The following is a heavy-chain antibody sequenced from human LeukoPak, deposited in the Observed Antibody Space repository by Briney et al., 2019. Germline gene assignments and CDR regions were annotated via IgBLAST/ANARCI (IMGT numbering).Heavy chain of an antibody. V-gene: IGHV1-2*02. Sequence: SVKVSCKASGYTFTGYYMHWVRQAPGQGLEWMGWINPNSGGTNYAQKFQGRVTMTRDTSISTAYMELSRLRSDDTAVYYCALLGVSTVTTNYYYYYMDVWGKGTTVTISS. J-gene: IGHJ6*03. D-gene: IGHD4-17*01. CDR1: GYTFTGYY. CDR3: ALLGVSTVTTNYYYYYMDV. CDR2: INPNSGGT.